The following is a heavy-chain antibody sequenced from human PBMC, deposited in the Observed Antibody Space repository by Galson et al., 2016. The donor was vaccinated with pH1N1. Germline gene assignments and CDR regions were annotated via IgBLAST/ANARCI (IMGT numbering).Heavy chain of an antibody. CDR3: ARVRYSGSPSWFDP. V-gene: IGHV1-2*04. CDR1: GYTFTAYY. D-gene: IGHD1-26*01. Sequence: SVKVSCKASGYTFTAYYIHWVRQAPGQGLEWMGCINPNTGVTKYAQKFQVWVTMTRVTSISTANMELNRLRSNDTAVYYCARVRYSGSPSWFDPWGQGTLVTVAS. J-gene: IGHJ5*02. CDR2: INPNTGVT.